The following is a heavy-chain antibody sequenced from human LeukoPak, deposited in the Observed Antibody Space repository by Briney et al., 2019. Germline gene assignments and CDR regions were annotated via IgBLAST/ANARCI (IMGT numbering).Heavy chain of an antibody. V-gene: IGHV4-4*02. CDR2: IYHSGST. Sequence: SETLSLTCAVSGGSISSSNWWSWVRQPPGKGLEWIGEIYHSGSTNYNPSLKSRVTMSVDTSKNQFSLKLSSVTAADTAVYYCARYCSSTSCSNVDAFDIWGQGTMVTVSS. CDR1: GGSISSSNW. J-gene: IGHJ3*02. CDR3: ARYCSSTSCSNVDAFDI. D-gene: IGHD2-2*01.